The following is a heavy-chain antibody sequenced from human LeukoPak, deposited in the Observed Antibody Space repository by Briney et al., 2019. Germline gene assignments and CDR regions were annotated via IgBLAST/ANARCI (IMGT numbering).Heavy chain of an antibody. CDR1: GGSISSYY. J-gene: IGHJ4*02. CDR3: ARDLPSTVPAASGYFDY. V-gene: IGHV4-59*01. Sequence: SETLSLTCTVSGGSISSYYWSWIRQPPGKGLEWIGYIYYSGSTNYNPSLKSRVTISVDTSKNQFALKLSSVTAADTAVYYRARDLPSTVPAASGYFDYWGQGTLVTVSS. CDR2: IYYSGST. D-gene: IGHD2-2*01.